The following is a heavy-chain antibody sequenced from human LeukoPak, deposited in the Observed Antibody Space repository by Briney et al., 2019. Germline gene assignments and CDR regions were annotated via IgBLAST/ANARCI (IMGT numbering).Heavy chain of an antibody. CDR2: IGGSGGST. V-gene: IGHV3-23*01. J-gene: IGHJ6*03. D-gene: IGHD5/OR15-5a*01. Sequence: PGGSLRLSCAASGFTFSSYAMSWVRQAPGKGLEWVSAIGGSGGSTYYADSVKGRFTISRDNSKNTLYLQMNSLRAEDTAVYYCAKGHIGRSHFYHLHYYYYMDVWGKGTTVTVSS. CDR3: AKGHIGRSHFYHLHYYYYMDV. CDR1: GFTFSSYA.